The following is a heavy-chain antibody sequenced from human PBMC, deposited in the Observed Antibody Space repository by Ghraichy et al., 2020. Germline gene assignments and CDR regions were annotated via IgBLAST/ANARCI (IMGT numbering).Heavy chain of an antibody. CDR3: AREGIAARLRAFDI. D-gene: IGHD6-6*01. CDR1: GFTFSSYW. J-gene: IGHJ3*02. Sequence: GESLNISCAASGFTFSSYWMHWVRQAPGKGLVWVSRINSDGSSTSYADSVKGRFTISRDNAKNTLYLQMNSLRAEDTAVYYCAREGIAARLRAFDIWGQGTMVTVSS. V-gene: IGHV3-74*01. CDR2: INSDGSST.